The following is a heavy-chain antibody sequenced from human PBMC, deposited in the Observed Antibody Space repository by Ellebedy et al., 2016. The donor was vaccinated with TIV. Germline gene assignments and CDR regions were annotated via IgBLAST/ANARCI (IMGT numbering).Heavy chain of an antibody. CDR2: SNTYTGNT. D-gene: IGHD3-16*01. J-gene: IGHJ4*02. Sequence: AASVQVSCKASGYTFALYTMHWVRQAPGQRLEWLGWSNTYTGNTEYSQNFQGRVTFTTDTAASTVYMSLSSLGSEDTAVYYCAKDRGGTGDFDYWGQGTLVTVSS. CDR3: AKDRGGTGDFDY. V-gene: IGHV1-3*04. CDR1: GYTFALYT.